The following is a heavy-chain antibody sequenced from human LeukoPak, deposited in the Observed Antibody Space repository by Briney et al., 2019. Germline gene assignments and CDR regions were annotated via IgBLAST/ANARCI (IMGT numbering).Heavy chain of an antibody. D-gene: IGHD3-22*01. Sequence: QSGGSLRLSCAASGFTFSSYSMSWVRQAPGKGLEWVSAISGSGGSTYYADSVKGRFTISRDNSKNTLYLQMNSLRAEDTAVYYCAKGYSVVVVTDLVPDAFDIWGQGTMVTVSS. J-gene: IGHJ3*02. CDR1: GFTFSSYS. CDR2: ISGSGGST. CDR3: AKGYSVVVVTDLVPDAFDI. V-gene: IGHV3-23*01.